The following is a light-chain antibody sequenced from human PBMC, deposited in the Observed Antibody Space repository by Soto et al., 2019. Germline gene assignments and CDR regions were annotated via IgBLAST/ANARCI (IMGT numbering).Light chain of an antibody. CDR3: ATWDTSLSAGV. J-gene: IGLJ3*02. Sequence: QSVLTQPPSVSAAPGQKVTISCSGSSSSIGSNYVSWYQQLPGTAPKLLIYENNKRPSGIPDRFSGSKSGTSATLGITGLQTGDEADYYCATWDTSLSAGVFGGGTQLTVL. CDR2: ENN. CDR1: SSSIGSNY. V-gene: IGLV1-51*02.